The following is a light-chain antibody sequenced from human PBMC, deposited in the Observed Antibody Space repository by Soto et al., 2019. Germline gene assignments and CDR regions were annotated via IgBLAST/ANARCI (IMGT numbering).Light chain of an antibody. Sequence: QAVVTQSPSASASLGASVNLTCTLNSGRSSYAIAWHQQQPDKGPRYLMKVNSDGSHSRGDGIPDRFSGSSSGAERSLIISGLQSEDEADYYCQTWGAGLTWVFGGGTKLTVL. CDR3: QTWGAGLTWV. CDR2: VNSDGSH. V-gene: IGLV4-69*01. J-gene: IGLJ3*02. CDR1: SGRSSYA.